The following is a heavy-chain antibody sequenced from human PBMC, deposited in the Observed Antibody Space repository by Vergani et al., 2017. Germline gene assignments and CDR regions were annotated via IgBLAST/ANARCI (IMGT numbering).Heavy chain of an antibody. CDR2: INPSGGST. CDR3: ARVGSTTTVVTPGGNYYYYGMDV. CDR1: GYTFTRYY. J-gene: IGHJ6*02. V-gene: IGHV1-46*01. Sequence: QVQLVQSGTEVRKPGASVKLSCKTSGYTFTRYYMHCVRQAPGQGLEWMGIINPSGGSTRYAQKFQGRVTMTRDTSTSTVYMELSSLRSEDTAVYYCARVGSTTTVVTPGGNYYYYGMDVWGQGTTVTVSS. D-gene: IGHD4-23*01.